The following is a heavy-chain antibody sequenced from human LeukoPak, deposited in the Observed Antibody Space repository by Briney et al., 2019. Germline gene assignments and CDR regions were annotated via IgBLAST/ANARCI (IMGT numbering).Heavy chain of an antibody. V-gene: IGHV4-34*01. Sequence: SETLSLTCAVYGGSFSDYSWTWIRQAPGEGLEWIGEISHNGGTNHNPSLVSRVIMSVDTSKNQFSLKVSSVTAADTAVYYCARVAYRYSINDWSRTGLGAYATKYYYYMDVWGKGTTVTV. CDR2: ISHNGGT. CDR1: GGSFSDYS. D-gene: IGHD3-9*01. CDR3: ARVAYRYSINDWSRTGLGAYATKYYYYMDV. J-gene: IGHJ6*03.